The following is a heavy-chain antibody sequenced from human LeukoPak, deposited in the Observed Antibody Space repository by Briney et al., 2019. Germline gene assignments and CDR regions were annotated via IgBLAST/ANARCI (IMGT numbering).Heavy chain of an antibody. Sequence: GGSLRLSCTASGFTFSSYAMSWVRQAPGKGLEWVSAISGSGGSTYYADSVKGRFTISRDNSKNTLYLQMNSLRAEDTAVYYCAQVGRYDFGSGYDYWGPGTLVTVSS. J-gene: IGHJ4*02. CDR1: GFTFSSYA. D-gene: IGHD3-3*01. CDR2: ISGSGGST. V-gene: IGHV3-23*01. CDR3: AQVGRYDFGSGYDY.